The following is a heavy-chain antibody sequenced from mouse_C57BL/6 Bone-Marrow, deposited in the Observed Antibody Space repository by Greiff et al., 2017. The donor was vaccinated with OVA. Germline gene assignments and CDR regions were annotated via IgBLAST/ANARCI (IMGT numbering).Heavy chain of an antibody. CDR1: GFNIKDDY. Sequence: EVKLMESGAELVRPGASVKLSCTASGFNIKDDYMHWVKHRPDQGLEWIGWIDPENGDTEYASKFQGTAPITADTSSNTAYLQLSSLTSEDTAVYYCTTTITTVAATDYWGQGTTLTVSS. CDR2: IDPENGDT. J-gene: IGHJ2*01. CDR3: TTTITTVAATDY. V-gene: IGHV14-4*01. D-gene: IGHD1-1*01.